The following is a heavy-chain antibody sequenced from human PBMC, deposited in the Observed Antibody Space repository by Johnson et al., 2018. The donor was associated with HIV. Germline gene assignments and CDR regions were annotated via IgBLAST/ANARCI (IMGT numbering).Heavy chain of an antibody. D-gene: IGHD6-19*01. V-gene: IGHV3-30*04. CDR2: ISYDGSNK. J-gene: IGHJ3*02. Sequence: QVLLLESGGGLVQPGGSLRLSCAASGFTFSSYAMHWVRQAPGKGLEWVAVISYDGSNKYYADSVKGRFTISRDNSKNTLYLQMNSLRAEDTAVYYCASPRAVAGGGAFDIWGQGTMVTVSS. CDR3: ASPRAVAGGGAFDI. CDR1: GFTFSSYA.